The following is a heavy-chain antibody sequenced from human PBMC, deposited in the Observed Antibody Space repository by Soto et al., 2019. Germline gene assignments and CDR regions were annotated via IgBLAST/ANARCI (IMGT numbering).Heavy chain of an antibody. V-gene: IGHV2-5*02. CDR2: IYWDDDE. CDR1: GFSLSTTAEG. D-gene: IGHD2-2*01. J-gene: IGHJ4*02. Sequence: QITLKESGPTLVKPTQTLTLTCTFSGFSLSTTAEGVGWIRQPPGKALEWLALIYWDDDERYSPSLKSRLTITKDTSKNQVFLTMTNVDPVDTATYYCAHGSCSSADCYPNPYLDYWGQGIRVTVSS. CDR3: AHGSCSSADCYPNPYLDY.